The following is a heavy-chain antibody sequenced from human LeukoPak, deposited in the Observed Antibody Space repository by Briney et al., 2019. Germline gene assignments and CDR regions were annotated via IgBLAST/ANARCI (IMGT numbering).Heavy chain of an antibody. CDR3: ARESRYAFDI. CDR1: GFTLSDYF. J-gene: IGHJ3*02. CDR2: MSSSVTTI. V-gene: IGHV3-11*01. Sequence: GGSLRLSCAASGFTLSDYFMSWIRQAPGKGLEWVSYMSSSVTTIYYGDSVKGRFTISRDNIKNSLYLQMNSLRADDTAVYYCARESRYAFDIWGQGTMVTVSS.